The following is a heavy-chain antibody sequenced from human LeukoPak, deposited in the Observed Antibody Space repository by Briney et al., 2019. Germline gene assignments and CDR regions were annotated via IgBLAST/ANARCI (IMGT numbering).Heavy chain of an antibody. Sequence: SETLSLTCTVSGGSISSSSYYWGWIRQPPGKGLEWIGSIYYGGSTHSNPSLKSRVTISVDTSKNQFSLKLSSVTAADTAMYYCARHSSGWYYFDYWGQGTLVTVSS. V-gene: IGHV4-39*01. CDR2: IYYGGST. CDR1: GGSISSSSYY. D-gene: IGHD6-19*01. J-gene: IGHJ4*02. CDR3: ARHSSGWYYFDY.